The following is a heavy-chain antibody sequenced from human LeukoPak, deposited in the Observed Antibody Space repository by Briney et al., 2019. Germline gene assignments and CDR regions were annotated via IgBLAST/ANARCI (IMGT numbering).Heavy chain of an antibody. Sequence: ASVKVSCKASGYTFTGYYMHWVRQAPGQGLEWMGWMNPNSGNTGYAQKFQGRVTMTRNTSISTAYMELSSLRSEDTAVYYCARGFGSSGCHDYWGQGTLVTVSS. CDR1: GYTFTGYY. V-gene: IGHV1-8*02. J-gene: IGHJ4*02. CDR2: MNPNSGNT. D-gene: IGHD6-6*01. CDR3: ARGFGSSGCHDY.